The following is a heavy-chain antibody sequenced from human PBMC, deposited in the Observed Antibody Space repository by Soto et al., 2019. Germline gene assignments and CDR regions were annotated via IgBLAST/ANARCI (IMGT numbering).Heavy chain of an antibody. Sequence: QITLKESGPTLVKPTQTLTLTCTFSGFSLSTHTVGVAWIRQPPGTALEWLALIYWDEDKRYSPSLKSRLTIAPDTSKNQVVLTMTNMDPVDTATYYCAHIVPFDYRGYNFELRGQGILVTVSS. CDR2: IYWDEDK. CDR1: GFSLSTHTVG. CDR3: AHIVPFDYRGYNFEL. V-gene: IGHV2-5*02. D-gene: IGHD1-1*01. J-gene: IGHJ4*02.